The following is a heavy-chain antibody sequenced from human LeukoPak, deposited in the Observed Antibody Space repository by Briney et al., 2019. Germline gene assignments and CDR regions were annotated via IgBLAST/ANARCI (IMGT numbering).Heavy chain of an antibody. D-gene: IGHD2-2*01. CDR2: VYYSGST. CDR3: AREGYCSSTSCYYMEV. J-gene: IGHJ6*03. V-gene: IGHV4-39*07. CDR1: GGFISSSSYY. Sequence: SETLSLTCTVSGGFISSSSYYWGWIRQPPGKGLEWIGIVYYSGSTHYNPSLKSRVTISVDKSNNQFSLKLKSVTAADTAVYYCAREGYCSSTSCYYMEVWGKGTTVTVSS.